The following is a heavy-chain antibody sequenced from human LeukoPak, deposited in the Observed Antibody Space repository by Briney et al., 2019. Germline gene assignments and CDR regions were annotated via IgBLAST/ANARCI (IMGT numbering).Heavy chain of an antibody. CDR1: GFTFSNYG. J-gene: IGHJ3*02. CDR2: IRYDGRNK. D-gene: IGHD1-26*01. V-gene: IGHV3-30*02. CDR3: AGEGAADAFDI. Sequence: PGGSLRLSCAASGFTFSNYGMHWVRQAPGKGLDWVAFIRYDGRNKYYADSVKGRFTISRDNSKNTLYLQMNNLRAEDTAVYYCAGEGAADAFDIWGQGTMVTVSS.